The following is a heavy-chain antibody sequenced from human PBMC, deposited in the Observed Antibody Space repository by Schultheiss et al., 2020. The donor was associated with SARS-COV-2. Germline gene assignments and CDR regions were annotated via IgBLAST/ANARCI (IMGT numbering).Heavy chain of an antibody. V-gene: IGHV2-70*04. CDR1: GFSLSTSGMR. CDR3: ARGNWNGAPIWFDP. Sequence: SGPTLVKPTQTLTLTCTFSGFSLSTSGMRASWIRQPPGKALEWLARIDWDDDKYYSTSLKTRLTISKDTSKNQVVLTMTNMDPVDTATYYCARGNWNGAPIWFDPWGQGTLVTVSS. D-gene: IGHD1-1*01. CDR2: IDWDDDK. J-gene: IGHJ5*02.